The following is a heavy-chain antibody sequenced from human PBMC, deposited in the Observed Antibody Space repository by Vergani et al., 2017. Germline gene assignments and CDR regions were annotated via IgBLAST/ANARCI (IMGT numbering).Heavy chain of an antibody. CDR1: GYSISRGFY. V-gene: IGHV4-38-2*02. CDR2: MFHTGEA. D-gene: IGHD3-10*01. CDR3: GVIMVRSPRPDNWFDS. Sequence: QIQLQESGPGLVKPSETLSLTCSVSGYSISRGFYWAWIRQTPEKVLEWIGGMFHTGEASNSPSLQSRVAFSMDTSKNQFSLLLTSVTAADTAVYFCGVIMVRSPRPDNWFDSWGRGTLVTVSS. J-gene: IGHJ5*01.